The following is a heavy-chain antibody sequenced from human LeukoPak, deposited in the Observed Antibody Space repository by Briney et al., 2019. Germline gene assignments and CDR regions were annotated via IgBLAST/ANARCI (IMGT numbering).Heavy chain of an antibody. CDR1: GGSISSYY. D-gene: IGHD3-3*01. Sequence: SETLSLTCTVSGGSISSYYWSWIRQPPGKGPEWLGYIYYSGSTNYNPSLKSRVTISVDTSKNQFSLKLSSVPAADTAVYYCARETIFGVVNYYYYYMDVWGKGTTVTVSS. CDR2: IYYSGST. CDR3: ARETIFGVVNYYYYYMDV. V-gene: IGHV4-59*01. J-gene: IGHJ6*03.